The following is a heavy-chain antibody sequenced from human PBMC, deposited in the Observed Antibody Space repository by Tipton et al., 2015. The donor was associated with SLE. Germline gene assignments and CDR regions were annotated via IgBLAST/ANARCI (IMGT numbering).Heavy chain of an antibody. CDR1: GGSISSSTYY. V-gene: IGHV4-39*07. D-gene: IGHD3-3*01. CDR3: ARFHRVRADLDH. J-gene: IGHJ4*02. Sequence: TLSLTCTVSGGSISSSTYYWGWIRQPPGKGLEWIGTIYYTGSTYYSPSLKSRVAISLDTSKKQFSLKLTSVTAADTAVYYCARFHRVRADLDHWGQGTLVTVSS. CDR2: IYYTGST.